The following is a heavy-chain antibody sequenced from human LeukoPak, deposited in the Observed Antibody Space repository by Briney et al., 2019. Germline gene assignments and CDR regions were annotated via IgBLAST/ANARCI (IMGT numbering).Heavy chain of an antibody. CDR2: IIPIFGTA. J-gene: IGHJ6*02. CDR1: GGTFSSYA. D-gene: IGHD4-23*01. Sequence: ASVKVSCKASGGTFSSYAISWVRQAPGQGLEWMGGIIPIFGTANYAQKFQGRVTITADESTSTAYMELSSLRSEDTAVYYCARETLGGRGYCYYGMDVWGQGTTVTVSS. V-gene: IGHV1-69*13. CDR3: ARETLGGRGYCYYGMDV.